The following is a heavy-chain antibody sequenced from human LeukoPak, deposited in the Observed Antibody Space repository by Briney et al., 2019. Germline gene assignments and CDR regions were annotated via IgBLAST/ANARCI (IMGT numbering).Heavy chain of an antibody. J-gene: IGHJ6*02. CDR1: GFTFSSYW. Sequence: GGSLRLSCAASGFTFSSYWMSWVRQAPGKGLEWVVNIKQDGSEKYSVDSVKGRFTISRDNAKNSLYLQMNSLRAEDTAVYYCARDRRTSTIVGATTYYYYNMDVWGQGTTVTVSS. CDR2: IKQDGSEK. V-gene: IGHV3-7*03. D-gene: IGHD1-26*01. CDR3: ARDRRTSTIVGATTYYYYNMDV.